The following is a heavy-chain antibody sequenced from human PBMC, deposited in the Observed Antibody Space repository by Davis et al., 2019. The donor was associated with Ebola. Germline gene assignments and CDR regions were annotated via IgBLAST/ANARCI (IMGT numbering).Heavy chain of an antibody. Sequence: AASVKVSCKASGYTFTGYYMHWVRQAPGQGLEWMGWINPNSGGTNYAQKFQGWVTMTRDTSISTAYLQWSSLKASDTAMYYCARQGTYSSSSRTLYYYGMDVWGQGTTVTVSS. D-gene: IGHD6-6*01. CDR2: INPNSGGT. CDR3: ARQGTYSSSSRTLYYYGMDV. J-gene: IGHJ6*02. CDR1: GYTFTGYY. V-gene: IGHV1-2*04.